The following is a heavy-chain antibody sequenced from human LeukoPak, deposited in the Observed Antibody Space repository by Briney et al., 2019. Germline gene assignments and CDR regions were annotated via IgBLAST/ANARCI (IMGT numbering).Heavy chain of an antibody. CDR1: GDSISRRNYY. CDR3: ARSLLRYSDWYHRGDAYDI. J-gene: IGHJ3*02. Sequence: SETLSLTCNVSGDSISRRNYYWGWIRQPPGKGLEWIGSIYYIGNTYYTPSLKGRITVSVDTSKNQFSLKLKSVTAADTAVYYCARSLLRYSDWYHRGDAYDIWGQGTMVTVSS. CDR2: IYYIGNT. V-gene: IGHV4-39*01. D-gene: IGHD3-9*01.